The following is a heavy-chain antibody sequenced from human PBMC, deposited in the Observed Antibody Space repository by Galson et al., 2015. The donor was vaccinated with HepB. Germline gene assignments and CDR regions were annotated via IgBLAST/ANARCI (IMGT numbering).Heavy chain of an antibody. CDR3: ARGSEDNYGSFDY. V-gene: IGHV4-31*02. J-gene: IGHJ4*02. D-gene: IGHD3-10*01. CDR2: THYSGST. Sequence: TVSGGTLGSGGYYWSWIRQHPGKGLEWIGYTHYSGSTYYNPSLRGRLTISEGMSKNQFPLKRSPVTAPDTAIYYCARGSEDNYGSFDYWGQGTLVTVSS. CDR1: GGTLGSGGYY.